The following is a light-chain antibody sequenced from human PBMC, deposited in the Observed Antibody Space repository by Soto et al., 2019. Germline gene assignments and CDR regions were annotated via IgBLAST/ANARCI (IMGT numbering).Light chain of an antibody. CDR3: SSYTSGSTLVV. Sequence: QSALTQPASVSGSPGQSITISCTGTSSDVGGYNFVSWYQQHPGKAPKLMIYDLINRPSGVSNRFSGSKSGNTASLTISGLQAEDEADYYCSSYTSGSTLVVFGGGTKLTVL. V-gene: IGLV2-14*01. CDR2: DLI. J-gene: IGLJ2*01. CDR1: SSDVGGYNF.